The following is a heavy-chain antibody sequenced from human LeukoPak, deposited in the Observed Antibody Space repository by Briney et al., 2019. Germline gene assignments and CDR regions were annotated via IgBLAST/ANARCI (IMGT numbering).Heavy chain of an antibody. D-gene: IGHD2-15*01. CDR3: ARDGAATLDY. CDR1: GDSFSINSAA. CDR2: TYYRSKWFN. V-gene: IGHV6-1*01. Sequence: SQTLSLTCAISGDSFSINSAAWNWIRQSPSRGLEWLGRTYYRSKWFNDYAVSVKSRIIINPDTSKDQFSLQLNSVTPEDTAVYYCARDGAATLDYWGQGTLVTVSS. J-gene: IGHJ4*02.